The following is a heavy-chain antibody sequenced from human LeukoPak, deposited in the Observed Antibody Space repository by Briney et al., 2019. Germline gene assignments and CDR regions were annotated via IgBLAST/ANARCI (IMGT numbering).Heavy chain of an antibody. J-gene: IGHJ4*02. CDR2: IYYSGST. CDR1: GGSISSYY. D-gene: IGHD5-12*01. V-gene: IGHV4-59*13. Sequence: SETLSLTCTVSGGSISSYYWSWIRQPPGKGLEWLGYIYYSGSTNYNPSPKNTSTILIDTYKNQFSLKLTSVTAADTAVYYCARGYYYQNYYFDYWGQGTLVTVSS. CDR3: ARGYYYQNYYFDY.